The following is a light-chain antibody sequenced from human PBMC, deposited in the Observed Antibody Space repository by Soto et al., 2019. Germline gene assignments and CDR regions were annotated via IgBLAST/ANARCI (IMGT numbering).Light chain of an antibody. CDR1: QSIIDN. CDR2: DVY. CDR3: QQYVDWPLT. J-gene: IGKJ4*01. Sequence: EIVMTQSPATLSVSPGEVVTLSCRASQSIIDNLAWYQQKPGQTPRLLIYDVYSSASGIPARFSGSSSGTDYTLTISSRQSEDSAVYYCQQYVDWPLTFGGGTNVEI. V-gene: IGKV3-15*01.